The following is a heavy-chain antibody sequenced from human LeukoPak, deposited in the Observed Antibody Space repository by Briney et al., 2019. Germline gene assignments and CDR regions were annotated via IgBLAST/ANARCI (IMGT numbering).Heavy chain of an antibody. J-gene: IGHJ4*02. V-gene: IGHV4-39*07. CDR1: GGSISSYY. D-gene: IGHD6-6*01. CDR3: ARASIAARFLFDY. Sequence: PSETLSLTCTVSGGSISSYYWSWIRQPPGKGLEWIGSIYYSGSTYYNPSLKSRVTISVDTSKNQFSLKLSSVTAADTAVYYCARASIAARFLFDYWGQGTLVTVSS. CDR2: IYYSGST.